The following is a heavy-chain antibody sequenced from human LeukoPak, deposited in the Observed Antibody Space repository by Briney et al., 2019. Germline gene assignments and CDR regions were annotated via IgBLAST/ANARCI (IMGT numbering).Heavy chain of an antibody. CDR3: ARSDATEMATPLDY. V-gene: IGHV4-59*12. CDR1: GGSINGYY. D-gene: IGHD5-24*01. Sequence: ASETLSLTCTVSGGSINGYYWSWIRQPPWKGLEWIGYIYFSGSTNSNPSLKSRVTMSVDTSKNQFSLKLSSVTAADTAVYYCARSDATEMATPLDYWGQGTLVTVSS. CDR2: IYFSGST. J-gene: IGHJ4*02.